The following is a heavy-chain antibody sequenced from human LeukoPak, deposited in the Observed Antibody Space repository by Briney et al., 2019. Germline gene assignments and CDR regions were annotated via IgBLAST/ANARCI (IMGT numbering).Heavy chain of an antibody. CDR2: ISGRGGNT. J-gene: IGHJ4*02. V-gene: IGHV3-23*01. CDR3: AKDLLISRIAAAGPFDS. CDR1: GFTFSSYA. D-gene: IGHD6-13*01. Sequence: GSLRLSCAASGFTFSSYAMSWVRQAPGKGLEWVSTISGRGGNTYYADSVKGRFTTSRDNSKNTLYLQMNSLRAEDTAVYYCAKDLLISRIAAAGPFDSWGQGTLVTVSS.